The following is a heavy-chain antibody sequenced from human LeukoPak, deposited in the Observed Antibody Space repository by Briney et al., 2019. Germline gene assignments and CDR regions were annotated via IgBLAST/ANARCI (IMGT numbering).Heavy chain of an antibody. J-gene: IGHJ3*02. CDR2: INPSGGST. CDR3: ARGYYYDSSGYGWYAFDI. CDR1: GYTFTSYY. Sequence: ASVKVSCKASGYTFTSYYMLWVRQAPGQGLEWMGIINPSGGSTSYAQKFQGRVTMTRDTSTSTVYMELSSLRSEDTAVYYCARGYYYDSSGYGWYAFDIWGQGTMVTVSS. V-gene: IGHV1-46*01. D-gene: IGHD3-22*01.